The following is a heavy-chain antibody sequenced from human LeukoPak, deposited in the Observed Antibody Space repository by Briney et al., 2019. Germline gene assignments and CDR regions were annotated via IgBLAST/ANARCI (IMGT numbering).Heavy chain of an antibody. Sequence: GGSLRLSCAASGFTFSDYYMSWIRQAPGKGLEWVSYISSSGSTIYYADSVKGRFTISRDNAKNSLYLQMNSLRAEDMALYYCASQYCSGGSCKGFWFDPWGQGTLVTVSS. CDR2: ISSSGSTI. CDR3: ASQYCSGGSCKGFWFDP. V-gene: IGHV3-11*01. CDR1: GFTFSDYY. D-gene: IGHD2-15*01. J-gene: IGHJ5*02.